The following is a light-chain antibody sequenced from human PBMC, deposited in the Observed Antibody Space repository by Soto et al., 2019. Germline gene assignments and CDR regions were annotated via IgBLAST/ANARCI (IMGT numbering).Light chain of an antibody. Sequence: DIQMTQSPSSLSASVGDRVSITCRASQSITNYLTWYQQKPGKAPKLLIYATFSLQSGVPSRFSGRGSGTDFTLTISSLQPEDSATYYCQQSYSTPWTFGQGTKVEIK. J-gene: IGKJ1*01. CDR1: QSITNY. V-gene: IGKV1-39*01. CDR2: ATF. CDR3: QQSYSTPWT.